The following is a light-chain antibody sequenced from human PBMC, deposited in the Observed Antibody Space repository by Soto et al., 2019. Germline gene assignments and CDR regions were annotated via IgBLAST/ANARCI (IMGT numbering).Light chain of an antibody. CDR1: QCVSSH. CDR2: DAS. J-gene: IGKJ5*01. CDR3: QHYHGWPIT. V-gene: IGKV3-15*01. Sequence: EIVMTQSPATLSVSPGEGATVNCMDSQCVSSHLAWYQHKPGQAPRLLFYDASTRATGIPARFSGSGSGTEFTLTISSLQSEDFAVYYCQHYHGWPITFGQGKRLQ.